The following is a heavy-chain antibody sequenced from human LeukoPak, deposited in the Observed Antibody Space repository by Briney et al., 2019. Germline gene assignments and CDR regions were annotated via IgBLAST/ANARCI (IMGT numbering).Heavy chain of an antibody. Sequence: SETLSLTCAVYGGSFSGYYWSWIRQPPGKGLEWIGYIYYSGSTNYNPSLKSRVTMSVDTSKNQFSLKLSSVTAADTAVYYCARGASSSSWYNWFDPWGQGTLVTVSS. CDR3: ARGASSSSWYNWFDP. D-gene: IGHD6-6*01. CDR1: GGSFSGYY. V-gene: IGHV4-59*12. J-gene: IGHJ5*02. CDR2: IYYSGST.